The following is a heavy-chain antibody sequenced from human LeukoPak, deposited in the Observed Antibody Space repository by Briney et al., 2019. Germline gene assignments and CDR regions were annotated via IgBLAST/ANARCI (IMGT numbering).Heavy chain of an antibody. Sequence: GGSLRLSCAASGFTFDDYDMSWVRQAPGKGLEWVSGINWNGDSTGYADYVKGRFTISRDNATTSLYLQMNSLRAEDTAVYYCANPPNYYGSGNELYDNWGQGTLVTVSS. D-gene: IGHD3-10*01. V-gene: IGHV3-20*04. CDR3: ANPPNYYGSGNELYDN. J-gene: IGHJ4*02. CDR1: GFTFDDYD. CDR2: INWNGDST.